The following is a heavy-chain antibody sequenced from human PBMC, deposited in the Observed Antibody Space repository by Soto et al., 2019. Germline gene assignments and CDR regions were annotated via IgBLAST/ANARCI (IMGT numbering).Heavy chain of an antibody. D-gene: IGHD2-2*01. Sequence: ASVKVSCKASGYTFTGYYMHWVRQAPGQGLEWMGWINPNSGGTNYAQKFQGWVTMTRDTSISTAYMELSRLRSDDTAVYYCARDGPSEYHLLPPAYYYYGMDVWGQGTTVTVSS. J-gene: IGHJ6*02. V-gene: IGHV1-2*04. CDR2: INPNSGGT. CDR3: ARDGPSEYHLLPPAYYYYGMDV. CDR1: GYTFTGYY.